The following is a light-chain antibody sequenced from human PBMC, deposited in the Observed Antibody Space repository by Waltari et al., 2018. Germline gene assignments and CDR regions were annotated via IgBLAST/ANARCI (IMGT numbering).Light chain of an antibody. CDR3: CSDTNSGSYV. Sequence: QSALAQPASVSGSPGQSITISCTGSSSDVGDFQHVSWYQPHPGKAPKLLIYDVSVRPAAVSIRFSGSKSGNTASLTISGLQPEDEADYYCCSDTNSGSYVFGGGTKVTVL. CDR2: DVS. V-gene: IGLV2-14*03. CDR1: SSDVGDFQH. J-gene: IGLJ1*01.